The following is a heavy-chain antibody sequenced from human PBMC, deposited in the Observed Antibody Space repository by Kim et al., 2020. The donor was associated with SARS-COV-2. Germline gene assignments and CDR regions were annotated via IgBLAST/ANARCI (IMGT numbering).Heavy chain of an antibody. D-gene: IGHD2-15*01. CDR3: ARGSRGLGWFDP. J-gene: IGHJ5*02. Sequence: TYTPSLKSRVTISVDTSNDQFSLKLSSVTAADTAVYYCARGSRGLGWFDPWGQGTLVTVSS. V-gene: IGHV4-34*01.